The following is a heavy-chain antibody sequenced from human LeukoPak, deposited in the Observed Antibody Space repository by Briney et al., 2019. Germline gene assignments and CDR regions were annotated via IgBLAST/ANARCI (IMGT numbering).Heavy chain of an antibody. V-gene: IGHV1-8*01. CDR2: MNTHRGNT. Sequence: ASVRVSCKASGYIFTGYDINWVRQATGQGLEWMGWMNTHRGNTGYAQKFQGRVTMTRNTSISTAYMELSSLISDDTAVYYCVPTGVLTGNWFGPWGQGTLVTVSS. J-gene: IGHJ5*02. D-gene: IGHD3-9*01. CDR1: GYIFTGYD. CDR3: VPTGVLTGNWFGP.